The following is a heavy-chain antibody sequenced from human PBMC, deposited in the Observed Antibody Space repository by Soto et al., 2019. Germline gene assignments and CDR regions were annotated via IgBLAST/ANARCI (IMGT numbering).Heavy chain of an antibody. D-gene: IGHD3-10*01. Sequence: SETLSLTCTVSGGSISSSSYYWGWIRQPPGKGLEWIGSIYYSGSTYYNPYLKSRVTLSVDTSKNQFSLKLSSVTAADTAVYYCARHGILWLGAKCSYSYYGMDVWGQGTTGTAAS. CDR3: ARHGILWLGAKCSYSYYGMDV. CDR1: GGSISSSSYY. CDR2: IYYSGST. V-gene: IGHV4-39*01. J-gene: IGHJ6*02.